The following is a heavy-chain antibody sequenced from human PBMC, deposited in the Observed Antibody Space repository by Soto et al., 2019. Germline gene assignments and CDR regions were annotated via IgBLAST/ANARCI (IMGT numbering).Heavy chain of an antibody. CDR2: IPQDGVDG. J-gene: IGHJ6*02. V-gene: IGHV3-7*03. Sequence: GGSLRLSCEVSGFTFSMYSMSWVRQSPGKGLEWVAKIPQDGVDGHYADSVKGRFIISRDNDKNSLHLQLNNLRAEDTAVYYCARDHLILSAHDFFYGSDVWGRGATVTVSS. D-gene: IGHD2-8*02. CDR3: ARDHLILSAHDFFYGSDV. CDR1: GFTFSMYS.